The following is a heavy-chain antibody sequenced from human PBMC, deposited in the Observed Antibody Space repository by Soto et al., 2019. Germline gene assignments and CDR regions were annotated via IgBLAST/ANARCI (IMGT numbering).Heavy chain of an antibody. CDR1: GGSISSSSYY. CDR3: ARQYYYDSSGYLYYFDY. Sequence: SETLSLTCTVSGGSISSSSYYWGWIRQPPGKGLEWIGSIYYSGSTYYNPSLKSRVTISVDTSKNQFSLKLSSVTAADTAVYYCARQYYYDSSGYLYYFDYWGQGTLVTVS. J-gene: IGHJ4*02. V-gene: IGHV4-39*01. CDR2: IYYSGST. D-gene: IGHD3-22*01.